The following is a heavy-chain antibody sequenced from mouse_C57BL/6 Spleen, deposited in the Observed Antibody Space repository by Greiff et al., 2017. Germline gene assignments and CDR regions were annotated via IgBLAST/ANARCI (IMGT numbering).Heavy chain of an antibody. CDR3: ATPDDYDVAMGY. Sequence: QVQLQQPGAELVKPGASVKLSCKASGYNFTSDWMHWVKQRPGRGLEWIGRIDPDSGGTEYNEKFQSKATLTVDKPSSTAYLQLSSLTSEDSAVYYCATPDDYDVAMGYWGPGTSVAAST. CDR2: IDPDSGGT. J-gene: IGHJ4*01. V-gene: IGHV1-62-3*01. D-gene: IGHD2-4*01. CDR1: GYNFTSDW.